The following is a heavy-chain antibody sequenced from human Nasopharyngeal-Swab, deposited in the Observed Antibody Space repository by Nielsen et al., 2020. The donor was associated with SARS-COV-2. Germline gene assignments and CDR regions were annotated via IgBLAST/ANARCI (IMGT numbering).Heavy chain of an antibody. CDR1: GGSVSSSLYY. CDR3: AREGGEMATIGFGDGFDP. CDR2: VYYSGST. D-gene: IGHD5-24*01. J-gene: IGHJ5*02. V-gene: IGHV4-39*07. Sequence: SETLSLTCTVSGGSVSSSLYYWAWIRQPPGKGLQWIGSVYYSGSTNYNPSLKSRVTISVDTSKNQFSLKLSSVTAADTAVYYCAREGGEMATIGFGDGFDPWGQGTLVTVSS.